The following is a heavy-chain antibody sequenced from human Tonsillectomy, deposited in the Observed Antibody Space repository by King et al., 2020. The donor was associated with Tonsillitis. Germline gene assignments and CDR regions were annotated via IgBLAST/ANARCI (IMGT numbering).Heavy chain of an antibody. CDR2: IDYKGGT. D-gene: IGHD3-22*01. J-gene: IGHJ4*02. CDR3: ARHPSSGFYSRFDY. CDR1: GDSISSCSYY. V-gene: IGHV4-39*01. Sequence: QLQESGPGLLKPSETLSITCTVSGDSISSCSYYLGWILQPPGKWLEWIGSIDYKGGTYHKLSLKSRVTIAVEKSKNQFSLKLSTVTAADTAVYYCARHPSSGFYSRFDYWGQGTLVTVSS.